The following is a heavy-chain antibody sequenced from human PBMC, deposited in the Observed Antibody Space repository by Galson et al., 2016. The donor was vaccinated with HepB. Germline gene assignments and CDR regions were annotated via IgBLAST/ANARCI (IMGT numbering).Heavy chain of an antibody. V-gene: IGHV3-30*18. D-gene: IGHD3-3*01. CDR1: GFSFSTYG. CDR2: ISYDRSTK. Sequence: SLRLSCAASGFSFSTYGMHWVRQAPGKGPEWVAPISYDRSTKWYANSVRGRFTMSRDNSMNTLFLQMDSLRGENTAVYYCVKDSAYYDFWSRNWYFDLWGRGTLVTVSS. CDR3: VKDSAYYDFWSRNWYFDL. J-gene: IGHJ2*01.